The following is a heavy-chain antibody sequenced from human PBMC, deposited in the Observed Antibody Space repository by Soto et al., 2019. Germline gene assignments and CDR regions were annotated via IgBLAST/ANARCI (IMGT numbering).Heavy chain of an antibody. D-gene: IGHD3-16*01. CDR1: GGSISSGGYS. CDR2: IYHSGST. Sequence: PSETLSLTCAVSGGSISSGGYSWSWIRQPPGKGLEWIGYIYHSGSTYYNPSLKSRVTISVDRSKNQFSLKLISVTAADTAVYYCAKSLDDWFTPWGQGTLVTVS. CDR3: AKSLDDWFTP. V-gene: IGHV4-30-2*01. J-gene: IGHJ5*02.